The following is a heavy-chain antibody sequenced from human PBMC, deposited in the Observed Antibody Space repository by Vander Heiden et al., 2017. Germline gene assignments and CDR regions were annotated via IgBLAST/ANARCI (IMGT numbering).Heavy chain of an antibody. CDR1: GFTFIDLS. CDR3: THRRIVGAIM. J-gene: IGHJ4*02. CDR2: IKSKANSYAT. V-gene: IGHV3-73*02. Sequence: EVQLVESGGGLVQPGGSLKLSCAASGFTFIDLSMHWVRQASGKGLEWVGRIKSKANSYATAYAASMKGRFTISRDDSKNTAYLQMNSLKTEDTAVYYCTHRRIVGAIMWGQGTLVTVSS. D-gene: IGHD1-26*01.